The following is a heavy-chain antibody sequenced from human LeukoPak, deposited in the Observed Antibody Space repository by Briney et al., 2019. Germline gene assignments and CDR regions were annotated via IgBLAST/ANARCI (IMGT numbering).Heavy chain of an antibody. CDR2: IYYSGST. J-gene: IGHJ5*02. V-gene: IGHV4-59*01. D-gene: IGHD6-19*01. CDR3: ALGTGWYFRRGYWFDP. CDR1: GDSFTSYY. Sequence: PSETLSLTCTVSGDSFTSYYWSWIRQPPGKGLEWIGYIYYSGSTNYNPSLKSRVTMSVDTSKNQFSLKLSSVTAADTAVYYCALGTGWYFRRGYWFDPWGQGTLVTVSS.